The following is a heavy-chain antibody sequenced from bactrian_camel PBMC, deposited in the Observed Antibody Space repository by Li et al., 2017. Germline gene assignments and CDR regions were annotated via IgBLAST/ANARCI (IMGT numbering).Heavy chain of an antibody. V-gene: IGHV3S40*01. D-gene: IGHD2*01. J-gene: IGHJ4*01. CDR3: AASGRQRGPWFHDDWYDY. CDR2: IAIGGEST. Sequence: VQLVESGGGSVQTGESLKLSCVASDYPWGNNCMGWFRQAPGKEREGVAAIAIGGESTYIGDSVKGRFTISQDYAKRTVYLQMNSLQPEDTAMYYCAASGRQRGPWFHDDWYDYWGQGTQVTVS. CDR1: DYPWGNNC.